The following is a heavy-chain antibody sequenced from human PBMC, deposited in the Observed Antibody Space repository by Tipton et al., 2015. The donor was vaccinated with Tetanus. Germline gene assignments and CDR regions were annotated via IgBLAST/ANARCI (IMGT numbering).Heavy chain of an antibody. CDR3: ARVGFGYSGYHFYGY. Sequence: TLSLTCTVSGGSISSYYWSWIRQPPGKGPEWIGQIHSSGSTNYNPSLKSRVTISVDTSKNQFSLKLSSVTAADTAVYYCARVGFGYSGYHFYGYWGQGTLVTVSS. CDR1: GGSISSYY. D-gene: IGHD5-12*01. V-gene: IGHV4-59*01. CDR2: IHSSGST. J-gene: IGHJ4*02.